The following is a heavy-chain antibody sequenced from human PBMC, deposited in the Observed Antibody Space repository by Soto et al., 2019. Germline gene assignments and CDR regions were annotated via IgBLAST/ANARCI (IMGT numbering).Heavy chain of an antibody. CDR3: ARVAYSSSWYQNWYFHX. D-gene: IGHD6-13*01. J-gene: IGHJ2*01. CDR2: IYASGST. V-gene: IGHV4-4*07. Sequence: PSETLSLTCTVSGGSISSYYWSWIRQPAGKGLEWIVRIYASGSTNYKRSLKSRVTMSVDTSKKQFSLKLSSVTAADTAVYYCARVAYSSSWYQNWYFHXWGRATLVTVSX. CDR1: GGSISSYY.